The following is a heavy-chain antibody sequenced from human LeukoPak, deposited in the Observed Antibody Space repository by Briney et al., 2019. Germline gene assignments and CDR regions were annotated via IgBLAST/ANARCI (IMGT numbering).Heavy chain of an antibody. CDR3: ARRLTQYDCFDP. D-gene: IGHD2-2*01. Sequence: SQTLSLTCAIFGDSLSSNSAAWNWIRQSPSRGLEWLGRAYYRSKWYKDYAESVKSRVTINTDTSKNQFSLQLNSVTPEDTAVYYCARRLTQYDCFDPWGQGVLVTVSS. CDR2: AYYRSKWYK. J-gene: IGHJ5*02. CDR1: GDSLSSNSAA. V-gene: IGHV6-1*01.